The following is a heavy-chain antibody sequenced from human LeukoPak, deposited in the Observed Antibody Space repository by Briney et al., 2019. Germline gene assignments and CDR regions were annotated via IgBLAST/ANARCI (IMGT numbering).Heavy chain of an antibody. V-gene: IGHV4-39*01. CDR2: IYYSGST. D-gene: IGHD1-1*01. CDR1: GGSISSSSYY. Sequence: SETLSLTCTVSGGSISSSSYYWGWIRQPPGKGLEWNVSIYYSGSTYHNPSLKSRVTISVDTSKNQFSLKLSSVPAEDTAVYYCARHTARNWNEDYFDYWGQGTLVTVSS. J-gene: IGHJ4*02. CDR3: ARHTARNWNEDYFDY.